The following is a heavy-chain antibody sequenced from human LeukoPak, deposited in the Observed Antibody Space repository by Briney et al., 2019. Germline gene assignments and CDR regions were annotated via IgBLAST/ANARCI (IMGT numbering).Heavy chain of an antibody. J-gene: IGHJ4*02. CDR2: IKQDGSAK. V-gene: IGHV3-7*04. D-gene: IGHD3-3*01. Sequence: GGSLRLSCAASGFNFNDYWMTWVRQAPGKGLEWVANIKQDGSAKFYEDSVKGRFTISRDNAKNSLYLQMNSLRAEDTAVYYCVGDPVFGKLDHWGQGTLVTVSS. CDR3: VGDPVFGKLDH. CDR1: GFNFNDYW.